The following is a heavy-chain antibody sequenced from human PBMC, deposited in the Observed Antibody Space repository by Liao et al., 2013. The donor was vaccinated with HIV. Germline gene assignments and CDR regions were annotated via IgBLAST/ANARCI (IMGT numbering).Heavy chain of an antibody. CDR2: IYYSGST. D-gene: IGHD3-3*01. CDR1: GGSISSYY. J-gene: IGHJ5*02. Sequence: QVQLQESGPGLVKPSETLSLTCTVSGGSISSYYWSWIRQPPGKGLEWIGYIYYSGSTNYNPSLKSRVTISVDTSKNQFSLKLSSVTAADTAVYYCARHNYDFWSGYSSPNWFDPWGQGTLVTVSS. CDR3: ARHNYDFWSGYSSPNWFDP. V-gene: IGHV4-59*01.